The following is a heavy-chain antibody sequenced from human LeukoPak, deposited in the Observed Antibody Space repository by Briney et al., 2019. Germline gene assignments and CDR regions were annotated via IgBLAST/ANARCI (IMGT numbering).Heavy chain of an antibody. D-gene: IGHD2-15*01. CDR2: TYYRSKWHY. CDR1: GDSVSSNNAA. V-gene: IGHV6-1*01. J-gene: IGHJ4*02. Sequence: SQTLSLTCVISGDSVSSNNAAWSWIRQSPSRGLEWLGRTYYRSKWHYDYAVSLRSRITINPDTSKNQFSLQLNSVTPEDTAMYYCARTYCSQGLCQITFDYWGPGTLVTVSS. CDR3: ARTYCSQGLCQITFDY.